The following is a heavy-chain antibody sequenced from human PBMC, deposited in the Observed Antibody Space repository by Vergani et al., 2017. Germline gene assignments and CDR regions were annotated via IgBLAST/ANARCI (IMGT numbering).Heavy chain of an antibody. D-gene: IGHD5-18*01. CDR2: IRYDGSNK. Sequence: QVQLVESGGGVVQPGGSLRLSCAASGFTFSSYGMHWVRQAQGKGLEWVAFIRYDGSNKSYADSVKGRFTISRDNSKNTLYLQMNSLRAEDTAVYYCAKADVDTAMVTYYYYGMDVWGQGTTVTVSS. CDR1: GFTFSSYG. CDR3: AKADVDTAMVTYYYYGMDV. J-gene: IGHJ6*02. V-gene: IGHV3-30*02.